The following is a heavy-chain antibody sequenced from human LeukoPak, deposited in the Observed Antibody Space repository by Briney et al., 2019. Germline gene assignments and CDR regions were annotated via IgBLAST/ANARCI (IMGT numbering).Heavy chain of an antibody. CDR2: IIPIFGTA. D-gene: IGHD3-3*01. V-gene: IGHV1-69*13. J-gene: IGHJ6*03. CDR1: GGTFSSYA. Sequence: SVKVSCKASGGTFSSYAISWVRQAPGQGLEWMGGIIPIFGTANYAQKFQGRVTITADESTSTAYMELSSLRSEDTAVYYCAREITIFGVVIHRGAYMDVWGKGTTVTVSS. CDR3: AREITIFGVVIHRGAYMDV.